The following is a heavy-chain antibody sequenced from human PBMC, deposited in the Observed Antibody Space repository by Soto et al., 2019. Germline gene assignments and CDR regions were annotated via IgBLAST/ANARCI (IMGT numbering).Heavy chain of an antibody. CDR3: ARLNDYGDFEYFQH. V-gene: IGHV5-51*01. Sequence: GESLKISCKGSGYSFTSFWIGRVLQMPGKGLEWMGILYPGDSDTRYSPSFQGQVTISADKSISTAYLQWSSLKASDTAMYYCARLNDYGDFEYFQHWGQGTLVTVSS. D-gene: IGHD4-17*01. J-gene: IGHJ1*01. CDR2: LYPGDSDT. CDR1: GYSFTSFW.